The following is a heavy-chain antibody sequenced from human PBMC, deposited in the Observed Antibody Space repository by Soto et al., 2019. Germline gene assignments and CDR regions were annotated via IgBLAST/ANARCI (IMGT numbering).Heavy chain of an antibody. D-gene: IGHD6-13*01. J-gene: IGHJ4*02. V-gene: IGHV3-23*01. CDR1: GFTFSSYA. CDR2: ISGNGGST. CDR3: ARGGVPLAGAGIDY. Sequence: GGSLRLSCAASGFTFSSYAMSWVRQAPGKGLEWVSAISGNGGSTYYADSVKGRFTISRDDSKNTLYLQMNSLRAEDTAVYYCARGGVPLAGAGIDYWGQGTLVTVSS.